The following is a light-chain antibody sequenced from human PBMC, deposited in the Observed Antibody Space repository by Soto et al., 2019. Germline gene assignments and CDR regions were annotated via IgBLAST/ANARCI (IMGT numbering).Light chain of an antibody. Sequence: QSALTQPASVSGSPGQSITISCTGTSSDVGGYDFVSWYQQYPGKAPKLMIYEVSNRPSGVSNRFSGSKSGNTASLTISGRQAEDEADYYCSSYTNSSPWIFGGGTKLTVL. CDR2: EVS. V-gene: IGLV2-14*01. CDR3: SSYTNSSPWI. CDR1: SSDVGGYDF. J-gene: IGLJ2*01.